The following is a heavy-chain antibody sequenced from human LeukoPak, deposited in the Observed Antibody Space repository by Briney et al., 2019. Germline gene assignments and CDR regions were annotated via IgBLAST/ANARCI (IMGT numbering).Heavy chain of an antibody. CDR3: ARDRYSSSWYSGHTYYYYYMDV. Sequence: MPSETLSLTCAVYDGSFSGYYWSWIRQPPGKGLEWIGEINHSGSTNYNPSLKSRVTISVDTSKSQFSLKLSSVSAADTAVYYCARDRYSSSWYSGHTYYYYYMDVWGKGTTVTVSS. D-gene: IGHD6-13*01. V-gene: IGHV4-34*01. J-gene: IGHJ6*03. CDR1: DGSFSGYY. CDR2: INHSGST.